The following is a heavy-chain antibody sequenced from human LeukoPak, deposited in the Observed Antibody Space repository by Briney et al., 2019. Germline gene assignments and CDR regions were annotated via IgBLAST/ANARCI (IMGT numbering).Heavy chain of an antibody. CDR3: ARVDILTGYYFFDN. J-gene: IGHJ4*02. CDR1: GYTFTGYY. Sequence: GESLKISCKASGYTFTGYYMHWVRQAPGQGLEWMGWINPNSGGTHYAQKFQGRVTMTRDTSISTAYMELSRLISDDTAVYYCARVDILTGYYFFDNWGQGTLVTVSS. V-gene: IGHV1-2*02. CDR2: INPNSGGT. D-gene: IGHD3-9*01.